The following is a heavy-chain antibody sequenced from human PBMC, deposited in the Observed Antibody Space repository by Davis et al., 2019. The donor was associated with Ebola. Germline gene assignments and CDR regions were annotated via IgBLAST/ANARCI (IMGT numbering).Heavy chain of an antibody. D-gene: IGHD1-26*01. CDR3: VKDTSNIWFDI. Sequence: GGSLRLSCAASGFTVNTNFMSWVRRAPGKGLEWVSTLGTSADTYYADSVKGRFTISRDNSKNTLYLQMNGLRVEDTAIYFCVKDTSNIWFDIWGQGKMVTVSS. CDR1: GFTVNTNF. CDR2: LGTSADT. J-gene: IGHJ3*02. V-gene: IGHV3-53*01.